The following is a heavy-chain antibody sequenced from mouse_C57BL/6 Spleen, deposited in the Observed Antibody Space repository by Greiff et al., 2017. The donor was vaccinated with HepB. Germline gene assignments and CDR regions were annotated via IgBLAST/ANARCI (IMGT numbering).Heavy chain of an antibody. CDR1: GFTFSDYY. CDR3: ARRYSNYHYWYFDV. J-gene: IGHJ1*03. CDR2: INYDGSST. V-gene: IGHV5-16*02. D-gene: IGHD2-5*01. Sequence: EVKVVESEGGLVQPGSSMKLSCTASGFTFSDYYMAWVRQVPEKGLEWVANINYDGSSTYYLDSLKSRFIISRDNAKNILYLQMSSLKSEDTATYYCARRYSNYHYWYFDVWGTGTTVTVSS.